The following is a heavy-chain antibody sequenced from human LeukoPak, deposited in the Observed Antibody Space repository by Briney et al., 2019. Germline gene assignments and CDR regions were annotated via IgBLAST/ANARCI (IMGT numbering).Heavy chain of an antibody. CDR1: GFTFASYA. CDR3: ARDSGIYDSSGYYGLSYYGMDV. Sequence: PGGSLRLSCAASGFTFASYAMTWVRQAPGKGLEWFSAISGSGGSTYYADSVKGRFTISRDNYKNTLYLQMNSLRAEDTAVYYCARDSGIYDSSGYYGLSYYGMDVRGQGTTVTVSS. D-gene: IGHD3-22*01. CDR2: ISGSGGST. J-gene: IGHJ6*02. V-gene: IGHV3-23*01.